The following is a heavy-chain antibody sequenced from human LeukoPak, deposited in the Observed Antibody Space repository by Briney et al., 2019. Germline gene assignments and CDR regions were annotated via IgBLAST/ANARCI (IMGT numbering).Heavy chain of an antibody. V-gene: IGHV1-2*07. CDR3: ASGEMATTNDALDM. J-gene: IGHJ3*02. CDR1: GYTFTGYY. Sequence: ASVKVSCKASGYTFTGYYIQWVRQAPGQGLEWMGWLNPNSGGTNYPHRFQGRVTMTRDTSSSTAYMELSRLTSDDTAVYFCASGEMATTNDALDMWGQGTMVTVSS. D-gene: IGHD5-24*01. CDR2: LNPNSGGT.